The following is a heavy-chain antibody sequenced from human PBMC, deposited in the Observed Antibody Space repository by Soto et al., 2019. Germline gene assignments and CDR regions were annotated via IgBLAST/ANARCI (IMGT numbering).Heavy chain of an antibody. CDR2: ISAYNGNT. Sequence: ASVKVSCKGSGYTLTNYGISWVRQAPGQGLEWMGWISAYNGNTKYAQKFQGRVTMTTATSTSTAYMELRSLRSDDTAVYYCARGVGSGSYYNQYNWFDPWGQGTLVTVSS. J-gene: IGHJ5*02. CDR3: ARGVGSGSYYNQYNWFDP. D-gene: IGHD3-10*01. CDR1: GYTLTNYG. V-gene: IGHV1-18*01.